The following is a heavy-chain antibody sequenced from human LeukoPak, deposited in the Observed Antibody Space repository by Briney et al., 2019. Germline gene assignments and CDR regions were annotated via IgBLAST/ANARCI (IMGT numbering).Heavy chain of an antibody. CDR2: VYYSGST. V-gene: IGHV4-59*01. J-gene: IGHJ3*02. Sequence: PSETLSLTCTVSGGSISSYYWSWIRQPPGKGLEWIGYVYYSGSTNYNPSLRSRVTISVDTSKNQFSLKLSSVTAAGTAVYYCARARGSGYLDAFDIWGQGTMVTVSS. CDR3: ARARGSGYLDAFDI. CDR1: GGSISSYY. D-gene: IGHD3-22*01.